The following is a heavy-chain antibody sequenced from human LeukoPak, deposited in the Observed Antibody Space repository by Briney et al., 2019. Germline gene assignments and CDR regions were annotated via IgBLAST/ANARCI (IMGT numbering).Heavy chain of an antibody. D-gene: IGHD2-2*02. CDR2: INHSGST. CDR1: GGSFSGYY. Sequence: PSETLSLTCAVYGGSFSGYYWSWIRQPPGKGLEWIGEINHSGSTNYNPSLKSRVTISVDTSKNQFSLKLSSVTAVDTAVYYCARLNAGRYCSSTSCYRGRRSAFDIWGQGTMVTVSS. V-gene: IGHV4-34*01. CDR3: ARLNAGRYCSSTSCYRGRRSAFDI. J-gene: IGHJ3*02.